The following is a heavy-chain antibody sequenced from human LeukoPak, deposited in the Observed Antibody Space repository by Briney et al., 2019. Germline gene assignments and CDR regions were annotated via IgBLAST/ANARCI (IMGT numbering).Heavy chain of an antibody. CDR3: AIHGGIAVAGTDYYYYMDV. J-gene: IGHJ6*03. Sequence: ASVKVSCKASGYTFTGYYMHWGRHAPGQGLEWMWGSNPNSCGTNYANKLQGRVTMTRDTSISTAYMELSRLRSDDTAVYYCAIHGGIAVAGTDYYYYMDVWGKGTTVTISS. D-gene: IGHD6-19*01. CDR1: GYTFTGYY. CDR2: SNPNSCGT. V-gene: IGHV1-2*02.